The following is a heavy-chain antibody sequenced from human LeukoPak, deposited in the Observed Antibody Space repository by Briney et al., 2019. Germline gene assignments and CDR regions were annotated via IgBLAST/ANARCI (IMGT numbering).Heavy chain of an antibody. CDR1: GFTFSSYG. J-gene: IGHJ4*02. Sequence: GRSLRLSCAASGFTFSSYGMHWVRQPPGKGLEWVAVISYDGSNKYYAASVRGRFTISRDNSKNTLYLQMNSLRAEDTVVYYCVSRSAVAGIDYWGQGTLVTVSS. D-gene: IGHD6-19*01. CDR3: VSRSAVAGIDY. V-gene: IGHV3-30*03. CDR2: ISYDGSNK.